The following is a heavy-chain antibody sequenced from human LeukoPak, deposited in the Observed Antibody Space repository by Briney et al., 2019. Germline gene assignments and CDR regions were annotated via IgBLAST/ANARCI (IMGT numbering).Heavy chain of an antibody. D-gene: IGHD5-12*01. CDR2: IYYSGST. CDR1: GGSISSGGYS. J-gene: IGHJ6*02. CDR3: ARERARSGYARRHYYYYGMDV. V-gene: IGHV4-30-2*03. Sequence: SETLSLTCAVSGGSISSGGYSWSWIRQPAGQGLEWIGYIYYSGSTYYNPSLKSRVTISVDTSKNQFSLKLSSVTAADTAVYYCARERARSGYARRHYYYYGMDVWGQGTTVTVSS.